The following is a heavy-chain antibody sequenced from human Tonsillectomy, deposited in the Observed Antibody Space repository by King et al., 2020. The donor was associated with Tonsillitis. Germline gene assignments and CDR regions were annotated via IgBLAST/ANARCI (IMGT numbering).Heavy chain of an antibody. J-gene: IGHJ4*02. Sequence: VQLVESGGGVVQPGRSLRLSCAASGFTFSSYAMHWVRQAPGKGLEWVAVISYDGNHKYYADSVQGRFTISRDNSKNTLYLQMNSLRAEDTAVYYCARENPNYDVIDYWGQGTLVTVSS. CDR2: ISYDGNHK. CDR3: ARENPNYDVIDY. V-gene: IGHV3-30-3*01. D-gene: IGHD3-3*01. CDR1: GFTFSSYA.